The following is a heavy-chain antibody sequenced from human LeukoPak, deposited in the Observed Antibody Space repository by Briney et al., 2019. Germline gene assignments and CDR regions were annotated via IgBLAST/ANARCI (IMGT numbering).Heavy chain of an antibody. Sequence: PGGSQRLSCAASGFTFSSYSMNWVRQAPGKGLEWVSSISSSSSYIYYADSVKGRFTISRDNAKNSLYLQMNSLRAEDTAVYYCARTIVGAEGHAFDIWGQGTMVTVSS. D-gene: IGHD1-26*01. CDR1: GFTFSSYS. J-gene: IGHJ3*02. CDR3: ARTIVGAEGHAFDI. CDR2: ISSSSSYI. V-gene: IGHV3-21*01.